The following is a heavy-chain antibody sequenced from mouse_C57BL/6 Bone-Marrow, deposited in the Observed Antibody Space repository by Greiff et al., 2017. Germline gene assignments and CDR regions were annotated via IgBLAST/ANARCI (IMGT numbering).Heavy chain of an antibody. D-gene: IGHD1-1*01. V-gene: IGHV1-62-2*01. CDR2: FYPGSGSI. J-gene: IGHJ1*03. CDR1: GYTFTEYT. Sequence: VQLQQSGAELVKPGASVKLSCKASGYTFTEYTIHWVKQRSGQGLEWIGWFYPGSGSIKYNEKFKDKATLTADKSSSTVYMELSRMTSEDSAVYFCARREDYYGSRHWCFDGWGTGTTVTVCS. CDR3: ARREDYYGSRHWCFDG.